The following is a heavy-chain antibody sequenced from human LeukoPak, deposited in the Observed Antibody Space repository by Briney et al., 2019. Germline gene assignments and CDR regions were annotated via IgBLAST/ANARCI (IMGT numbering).Heavy chain of an antibody. D-gene: IGHD2-8*01. Sequence: GASVKVSCKASGYTFTGYYMHWVRQAPGQGLEWMGWINPNSGGTNYAQKFQGRVTMTRDTSISTAYMELSRLRSDDTTVYYCARAGLPHGVMVYAPFGYWGQGTLVTVSS. V-gene: IGHV1-2*02. J-gene: IGHJ4*02. CDR2: INPNSGGT. CDR1: GYTFTGYY. CDR3: ARAGLPHGVMVYAPFGY.